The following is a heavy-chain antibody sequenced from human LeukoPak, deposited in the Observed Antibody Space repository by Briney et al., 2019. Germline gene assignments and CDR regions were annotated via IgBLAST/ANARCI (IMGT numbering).Heavy chain of an antibody. Sequence: PSETLSLTCTVSGVSISRYYWSWIRQPAGKGLEWIGRIYSSGSTTYNPSLKSRVTMSIDTSKDQFSLKLSSVTAADTAVYYCAREGRNWNDAYYYMDVWGKGTTVTISS. J-gene: IGHJ6*03. CDR3: AREGRNWNDAYYYMDV. V-gene: IGHV4-4*07. CDR1: GVSISRYY. CDR2: IYSSGST. D-gene: IGHD1-1*01.